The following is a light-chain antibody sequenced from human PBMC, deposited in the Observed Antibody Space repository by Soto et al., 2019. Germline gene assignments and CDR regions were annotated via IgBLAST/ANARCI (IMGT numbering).Light chain of an antibody. CDR1: SSDVGAHNF. CDR3: SSYRGNYNWV. Sequence: QSALTQPPSASGSPGQSVTISCTGTSSDVGAHNFVSWYQHHPGKAPKLMIYEVNRRPSGVTDRFSGSKSGSTASLTVSGHQAEDEADYYCSSYRGNYNWVFGGGTKLTVL. CDR2: EVN. V-gene: IGLV2-8*01. J-gene: IGLJ3*02.